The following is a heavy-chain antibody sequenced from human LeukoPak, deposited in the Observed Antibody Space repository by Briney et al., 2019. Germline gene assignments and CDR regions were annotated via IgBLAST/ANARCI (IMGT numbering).Heavy chain of an antibody. J-gene: IGHJ4*02. CDR2: ISSSGSTI. CDR3: ARTYYYGSGSYRSLGYFDY. Sequence: PGGSLRLSCAASGFTFSSYEMNWVRQAPGKGLEWVSYISSSGSTIYYADSVKGRFTISRDNSKNTLYLQMNSLRAEDTAVYYCARTYYYGSGSYRSLGYFDYWGQGTLVTVSS. D-gene: IGHD3-10*01. V-gene: IGHV3-48*03. CDR1: GFTFSSYE.